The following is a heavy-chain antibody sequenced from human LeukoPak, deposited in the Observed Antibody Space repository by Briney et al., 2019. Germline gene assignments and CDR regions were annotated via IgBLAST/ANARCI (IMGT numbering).Heavy chain of an antibody. J-gene: IGHJ4*02. CDR3: ARDYKGGADYFDY. Sequence: SETLSLTCTVCGGSCSDYYWSWIRQPPGKGLEWIGEINHSGSTKYNPSRKNRVTTSVDPSKNQFSLQLSSVTAADTAVYYCARDYKGGADYFDYWGQGTLVTVSS. V-gene: IGHV4-34*01. D-gene: IGHD3-16*01. CDR1: GGSCSDYY. CDR2: INHSGST.